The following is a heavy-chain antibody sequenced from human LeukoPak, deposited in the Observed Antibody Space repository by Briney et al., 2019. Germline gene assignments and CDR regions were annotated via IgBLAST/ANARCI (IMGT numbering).Heavy chain of an antibody. CDR2: IYYSGST. V-gene: IGHV4-39*02. Sequence: PSETLSLTCTVSGGSISSSSYYWGWIRQPPGKGLEWIGGIYYSGSTYYNPSLKSRVTISVDTSKNQFSLKLSSVTAADTAVYYCARERPVPDFYYGMDVWGQGTTVTVSS. J-gene: IGHJ6*02. D-gene: IGHD2-2*01. CDR3: ARERPVPDFYYGMDV. CDR1: GGSISSSSYY.